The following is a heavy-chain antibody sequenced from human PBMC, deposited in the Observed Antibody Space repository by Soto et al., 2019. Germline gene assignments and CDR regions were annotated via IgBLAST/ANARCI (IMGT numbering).Heavy chain of an antibody. D-gene: IGHD2-15*01. CDR1: GGCFSGYY. Sequence: QVQLQQWGAGLLKPSETLSLTCAVYGGCFSGYYWSWIRQPPGKGLEWIGEINHSGSTNYNPSLRSRVTISVDTSKNQFSLKLSSVTAADTALYYCARGRGYRYCNGGSCYSSPSMDVWGQGTTVTISS. J-gene: IGHJ6*02. CDR3: ARGRGYRYCNGGSCYSSPSMDV. CDR2: INHSGST. V-gene: IGHV4-34*01.